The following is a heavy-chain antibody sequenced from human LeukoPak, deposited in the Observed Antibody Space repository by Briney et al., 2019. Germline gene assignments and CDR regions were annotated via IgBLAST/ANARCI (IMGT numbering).Heavy chain of an antibody. D-gene: IGHD3-3*01. CDR1: GYTFTSYG. V-gene: IGHV1-18*01. CDR3: ARVPPGGGITNVPSIDY. Sequence: ASVKVSCKASGYTFTSYGISWVRQAPGQGLEWMGWISAYNGNTNYAQKLQGRVTMTTDTSTSTAYMELRSLRSDDTAVYYCARVPPGGGITNVPSIDYWGQGTLVTVSS. CDR2: ISAYNGNT. J-gene: IGHJ4*02.